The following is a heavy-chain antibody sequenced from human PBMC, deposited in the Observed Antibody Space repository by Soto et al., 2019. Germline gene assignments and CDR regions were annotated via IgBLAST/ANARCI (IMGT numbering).Heavy chain of an antibody. Sequence: GGSLRLSCAASGFTFSSYGMHWVRQAPGKGLEWVAVISYDGSNKYYADSVKGRFTISRDNSKNTLYLQINSLRAEDTAVYYCAKISDLGYWGQGTLVTVSS. CDR3: AKISDLGY. CDR1: GFTFSSYG. V-gene: IGHV3-30*18. J-gene: IGHJ4*02. CDR2: ISYDGSNK.